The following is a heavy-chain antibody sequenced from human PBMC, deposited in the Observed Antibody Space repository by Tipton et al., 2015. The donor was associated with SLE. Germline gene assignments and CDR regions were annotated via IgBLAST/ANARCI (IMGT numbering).Heavy chain of an antibody. Sequence: TLSLTCTVSGGSISSSSYYWGWIRQPPGKGLAWIASIYYRGSIYFNPSLESRVTMSVDTSKNQFSLKLSSLTAADTAVYYCATVEFADDYWGQGTLVTVSS. CDR2: IYYRGSI. J-gene: IGHJ4*02. CDR3: ATVEFADDY. CDR1: GGSISSSSYY. D-gene: IGHD1-1*01. V-gene: IGHV4-39*07.